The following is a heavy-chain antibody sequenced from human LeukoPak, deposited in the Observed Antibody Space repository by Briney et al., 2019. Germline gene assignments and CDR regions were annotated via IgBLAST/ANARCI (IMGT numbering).Heavy chain of an antibody. J-gene: IGHJ5*01. Sequence: ASVKVSFTASGYSFTTHDINWVRQSTGQGLEWMGWMNTNSGKSGYAQKFQGRVTMTRDTSISTVYMELSSLGSDDTAVYYCARESGLTDNWLDSWGQGTLVIVSS. D-gene: IGHD5-12*01. CDR1: GYSFTTHD. CDR2: MNTNSGKS. V-gene: IGHV1-8*01. CDR3: ARESGLTDNWLDS.